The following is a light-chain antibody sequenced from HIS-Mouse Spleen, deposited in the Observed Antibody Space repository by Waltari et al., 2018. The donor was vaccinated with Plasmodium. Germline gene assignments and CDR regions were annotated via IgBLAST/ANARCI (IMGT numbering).Light chain of an antibody. V-gene: IGLV3-25*03. J-gene: IGLJ1*01. Sequence: SYELTQPPSVSVSPGQTARITCSGDALPKQYAYWYQQKPGQAPVLVMYKDSGRPSGIPERFSGSSSGTTVTLTISGVQAEDEADYYCQSADSSGTYVFGTGTKVTVL. CDR2: KDS. CDR3: QSADSSGTYV. CDR1: ALPKQY.